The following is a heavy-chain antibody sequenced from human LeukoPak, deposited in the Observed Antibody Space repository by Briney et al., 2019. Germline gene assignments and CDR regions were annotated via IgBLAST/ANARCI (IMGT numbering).Heavy chain of an antibody. Sequence: ASVKVSCKASGYTLTGYYMHWVRQAPGQGLEWMGWINPNSGGTNYAQKFQGWVTMTRDTSISTAYMELSRLRSDDTAVYYCARDGDTAMVIGRYYYYYYGMDVWGQGTTVTVSS. J-gene: IGHJ6*02. CDR3: ARDGDTAMVIGRYYYYYYGMDV. CDR1: GYTLTGYY. CDR2: INPNSGGT. D-gene: IGHD5-18*01. V-gene: IGHV1-2*04.